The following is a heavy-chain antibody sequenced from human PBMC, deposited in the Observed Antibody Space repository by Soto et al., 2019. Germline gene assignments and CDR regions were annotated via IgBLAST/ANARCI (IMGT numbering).Heavy chain of an antibody. D-gene: IGHD5-18*01. CDR3: AIRRRTNGYRGMYYYYYGMDV. Sequence: SETLSLSCAVYCGSFSGYYWSWIGQPPGKGLEWIGEINHSGSTNYNPSLKSRVTISVDTSKNQFSLKLSSVTAADTAVYYCAIRRRTNGYRGMYYYYYGMDVWGQGTKVTVSS. J-gene: IGHJ6*02. V-gene: IGHV4-34*01. CDR1: CGSFSGYY. CDR2: INHSGST.